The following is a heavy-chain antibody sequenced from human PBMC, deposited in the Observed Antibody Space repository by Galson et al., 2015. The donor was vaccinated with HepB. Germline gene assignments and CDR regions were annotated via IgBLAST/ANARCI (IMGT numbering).Heavy chain of an antibody. Sequence: SLRLSCAASGFTFSSSWMHWVRQAPGKGLVWVSRINIDGSSTSYADSVKGRFTISRDNAKNTLYLQMNSLRAEDTAVYFCATISRRGQYYFDHWGQGTVVTVSS. D-gene: IGHD3-10*01. V-gene: IGHV3-74*01. J-gene: IGHJ4*02. CDR3: ATISRRGQYYFDH. CDR1: GFTFSSSW. CDR2: INIDGSST.